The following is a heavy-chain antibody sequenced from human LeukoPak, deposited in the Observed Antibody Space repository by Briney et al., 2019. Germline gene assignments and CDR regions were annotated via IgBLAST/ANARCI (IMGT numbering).Heavy chain of an antibody. CDR3: PRRRDIRVLYILHCYYHALEV. V-gene: IGHV4-34*01. Sequence: SKTLSLTCVVYRGSPSSYYWTWVRQPPGKGLEWIGEINPNGYTNYNSSLKSRVTISVDTSKNQFSLKLSSVTAAYTAMYSCPRRRDIRVLYILHCYYHALEVWGQGTTVTVSS. CDR1: RGSPSSYY. D-gene: IGHD3-9*01. J-gene: IGHJ6*02. CDR2: INPNGYT.